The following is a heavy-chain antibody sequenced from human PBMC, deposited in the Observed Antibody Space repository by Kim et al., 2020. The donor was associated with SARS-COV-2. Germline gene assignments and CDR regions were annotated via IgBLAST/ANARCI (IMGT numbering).Heavy chain of an antibody. J-gene: IGHJ4*02. CDR2: SGNT. CDR3: ARKGASDY. V-gene: IGHV1-8*01. Sequence: SGNTGYEQTFQGRVTMTRDASISTAYMELSSLKSEDTAVYYCARKGASDYWGQGTQVTVSS. D-gene: IGHD1-26*01.